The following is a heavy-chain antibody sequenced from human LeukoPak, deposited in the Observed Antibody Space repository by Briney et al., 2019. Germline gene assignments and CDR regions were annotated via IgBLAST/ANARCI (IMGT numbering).Heavy chain of an antibody. CDR3: ARVALTGYTNWYFDY. Sequence: ASVKVSCKASGYTFTGYYMHWVRQAPGQGLEWMGWINPNSGGTNYAQKFQGRVTMTRDTSISTAYMELSRLGSDDTAVYYCARVALTGYTNWYFDYWGQGTLVTVSS. CDR2: INPNSGGT. CDR1: GYTFTGYY. V-gene: IGHV1-2*02. D-gene: IGHD3-9*01. J-gene: IGHJ4*02.